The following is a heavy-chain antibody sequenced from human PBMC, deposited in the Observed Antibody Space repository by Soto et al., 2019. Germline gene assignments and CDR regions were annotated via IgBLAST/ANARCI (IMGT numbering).Heavy chain of an antibody. CDR2: ISGRGGST. CDR1: GFTFSSYA. Sequence: EVQLLESGGGLVQPGGSLRLSCAASGFTFSSYAMSWVRQAPGKGLEWVSAISGRGGSTYYADSVKVRFSISRDNSKNTMYRLMNTLSGYDAAVYYCAKVRGRYFDSTGEVWGQGTLVTVSS. CDR3: AKVRGRYFDSTGEV. J-gene: IGHJ4*02. V-gene: IGHV3-23*01. D-gene: IGHD3-9*01.